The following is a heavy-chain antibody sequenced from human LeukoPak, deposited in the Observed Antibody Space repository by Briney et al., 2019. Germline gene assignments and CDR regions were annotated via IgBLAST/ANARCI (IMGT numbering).Heavy chain of an antibody. Sequence: GGSLRLSCAASGFTFGSYTMHWVRQAPGKGLEWVSYISSSGSTIYYADSVKGRFTISRDNAKNSLYLQMNSLRAEDTAVYYCARDGLVVAATWAAEYFQHWGQGTLVTVSS. V-gene: IGHV3-48*04. CDR3: ARDGLVVAATWAAEYFQH. CDR2: ISSSGSTI. D-gene: IGHD2-15*01. CDR1: GFTFGSYT. J-gene: IGHJ1*01.